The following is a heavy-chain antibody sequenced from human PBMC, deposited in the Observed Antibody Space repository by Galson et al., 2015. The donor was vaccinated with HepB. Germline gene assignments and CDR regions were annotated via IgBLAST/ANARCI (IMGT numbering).Heavy chain of an antibody. D-gene: IGHD1-26*01. V-gene: IGHV1-2*04. J-gene: IGHJ6*02. CDR2: INPNSGGT. CDR3: SRSRWELPKYYYYGMDV. CDR1: GYTFTGYY. Sequence: SVKVSCKASGYTFTGYYMHWVRQAPGQGLEWMGWINPNSGGTNYAQKLQGWVTMTRDTSISTAYMELSRLRSDDTAVYYCSRSRWELPKYYYYGMDVWGQGTTVTVSS.